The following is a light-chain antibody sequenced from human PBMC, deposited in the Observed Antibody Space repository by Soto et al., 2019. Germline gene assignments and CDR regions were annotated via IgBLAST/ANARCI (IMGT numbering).Light chain of an antibody. V-gene: IGKV3-15*01. CDR1: QSVSSN. CDR3: QQYNNWPVVT. Sequence: EIVMTQSPATLSVSPGERATLSCRASQSVSSNLAWYQQKPGQAPRLLIYGASTRATGIPARFSGSGSGTEYTLTISSLQSEDFAVYYCQQYNNWPVVTCGGGTKVEIK. CDR2: GAS. J-gene: IGKJ4*02.